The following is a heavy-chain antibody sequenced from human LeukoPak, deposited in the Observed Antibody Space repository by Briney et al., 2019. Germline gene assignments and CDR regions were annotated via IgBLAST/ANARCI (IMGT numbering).Heavy chain of an antibody. Sequence: QPGGSLRLSCAASGFTFSSYAMSWVRQAPGKGLEWVSAISGSGGSTYSADSVKGRFTISRDNSKNTLYLQMNSLRAEDTAICYCAKDLKPTGGYYYYGMDVWGQGTTVTVSS. CDR3: AKDLKPTGGYYYYGMDV. CDR2: ISGSGGST. D-gene: IGHD3-16*01. J-gene: IGHJ6*02. CDR1: GFTFSSYA. V-gene: IGHV3-23*01.